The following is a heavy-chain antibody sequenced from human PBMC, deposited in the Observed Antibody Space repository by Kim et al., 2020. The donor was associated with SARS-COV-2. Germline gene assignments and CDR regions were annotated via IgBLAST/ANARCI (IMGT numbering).Heavy chain of an antibody. CDR3: ASLLAGYDSSGYSFDT. J-gene: IGHJ4*02. D-gene: IGHD3-22*01. Sequence: GASVKVSCKASGYSFTDYYIHWVREVPGQGLQWMGRINPYNGGTNYAQKFQDRVTMTRDTSITTSYMELSRVTRDDTAIYYCASLLAGYDSSGYSFDTWGQGTVVNVSS. CDR2: INPYNGGT. V-gene: IGHV1-2*06. CDR1: GYSFTDYY.